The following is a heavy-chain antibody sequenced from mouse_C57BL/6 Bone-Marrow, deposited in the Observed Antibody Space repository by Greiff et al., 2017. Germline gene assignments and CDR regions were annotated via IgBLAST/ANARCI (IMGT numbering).Heavy chain of an antibody. J-gene: IGHJ3*01. CDR1: GYTFNSYC. Sequence: QVQLQQPGAELVRPGASVKLSCKASGYTFNSYCMHWVKQRPGQGLEWIGVIDPSDSYTNYNPKFKGKATLTVDKSSSTAYMQHSSLTSENAAVYDCARDLYFGNSWFAYWGQGTLVTVSA. CDR3: ARDLYFGNSWFAY. V-gene: IGHV1-59*01. CDR2: IDPSDSYT. D-gene: IGHD2-1*01.